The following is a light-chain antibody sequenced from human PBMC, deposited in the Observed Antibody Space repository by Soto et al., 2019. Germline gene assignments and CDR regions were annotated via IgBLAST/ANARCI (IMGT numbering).Light chain of an antibody. Sequence: DIQMTQSPSSLSASVGDRVTITCRASQGISNYLAWYQQRPGQVPKLLIYGAFTLQSGVPSRFSGSGSGTDFTLTISSLQPEDFATYYCQKYNSDPYAFGQGTKLEIK. CDR1: QGISNY. CDR3: QKYNSDPYA. J-gene: IGKJ2*01. V-gene: IGKV1-27*01. CDR2: GAF.